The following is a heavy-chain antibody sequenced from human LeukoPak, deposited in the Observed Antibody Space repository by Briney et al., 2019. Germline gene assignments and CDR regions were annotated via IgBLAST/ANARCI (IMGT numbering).Heavy chain of an antibody. Sequence: SETLSLTCTLSGGSISSGGYYWSWIRQHPGKGLEWIGYIYYSGSTYYNPSLKSRVTISVDTSKNQFSLKLSSVTAADTAVYYCASGITGTNNWFDPWVQGTLVTVSS. J-gene: IGHJ5*02. D-gene: IGHD1-20*01. V-gene: IGHV4-30-4*01. CDR1: GGSISSGGYY. CDR3: ASGITGTNNWFDP. CDR2: IYYSGST.